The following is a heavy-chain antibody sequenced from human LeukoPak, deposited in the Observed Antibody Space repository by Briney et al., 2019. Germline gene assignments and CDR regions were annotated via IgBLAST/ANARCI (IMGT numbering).Heavy chain of an antibody. CDR1: GYTITGYY. J-gene: IGHJ4*02. Sequence: ASVKVSCKASGYTITGYYMNWVRQAPGQGLEWMGWINPNRGGTNYAQKFQGRVTMTGDTSISTAYMELSRLRSDDTAVYYCARPRMEGGLDGYWGQGTLVTVSS. CDR2: INPNRGGT. CDR3: ARPRMEGGLDGY. V-gene: IGHV1-2*02. D-gene: IGHD3-16*01.